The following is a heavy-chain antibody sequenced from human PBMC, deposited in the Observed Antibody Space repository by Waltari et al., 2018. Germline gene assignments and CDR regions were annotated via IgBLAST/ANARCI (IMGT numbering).Heavy chain of an antibody. CDR3: ARDRGIAAE. V-gene: IGHV3-9*01. CDR2: ISWNSGSI. D-gene: IGHD6-13*01. Sequence: EVQLVESGGGLVQPGRSLRLSCAASGFTFDDYAMHWVRQAPGKGLEWVSGISWNSGSIGYGDSVKGRFTSSRDNAKNSLYLQMNSLGAEDTAVYYCARDRGIAAEWGQGTLVTVSS. J-gene: IGHJ4*02. CDR1: GFTFDDYA.